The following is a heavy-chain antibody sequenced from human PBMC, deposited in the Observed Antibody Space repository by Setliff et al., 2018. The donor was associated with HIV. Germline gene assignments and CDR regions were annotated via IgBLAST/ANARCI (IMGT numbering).Heavy chain of an antibody. D-gene: IGHD6-19*01. CDR1: GYTFNSYG. V-gene: IGHV1-18*01. CDR2: IATYNGNT. Sequence: ASVKVSCKASGYTFNSYGISWVRQAPGQGPEWVGWIATYNGNTNYAQRLQGRVTLTTDTSTSTAYMELRSLRFDDTAVYFCARGVSQAYTYGSGAYYYSDFWGLGTLVTVSS. J-gene: IGHJ4*02. CDR3: ARGVSQAYTYGSGAYYYSDF.